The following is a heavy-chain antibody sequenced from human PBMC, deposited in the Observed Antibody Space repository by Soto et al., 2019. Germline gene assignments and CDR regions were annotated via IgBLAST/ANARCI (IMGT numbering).Heavy chain of an antibody. Sequence: SVKVSCKASGGTFSSYTISWVRQAPGQGLEWMGRIIPILGIANYAQKFQGRVTITADKSTSTAYMELSGLRSEDTAVYYCASRRSSTRGVAFDIWGQGTMVTVS. D-gene: IGHD6-13*01. CDR1: GGTFSSYT. CDR3: ASRRSSTRGVAFDI. V-gene: IGHV1-69*02. J-gene: IGHJ3*02. CDR2: IIPILGIA.